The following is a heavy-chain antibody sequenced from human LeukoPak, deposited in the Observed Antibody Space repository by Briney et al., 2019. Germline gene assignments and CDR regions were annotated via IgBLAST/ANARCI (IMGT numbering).Heavy chain of an antibody. CDR1: GYTLTGHY. V-gene: IGHV1-2*02. J-gene: IGHJ4*02. D-gene: IGHD2-2*02. CDR2: INPNSGGT. Sequence: GASVKVSCKASGYTLTGHYMHWVRQAPGQGLEWMGWINPNSGGTNYAQKFQGRVTMTRDTSISTAYMELSRLRSDDTAVYYCARGIVVVPAAIDYWGQGTLVTVSS. CDR3: ARGIVVVPAAIDY.